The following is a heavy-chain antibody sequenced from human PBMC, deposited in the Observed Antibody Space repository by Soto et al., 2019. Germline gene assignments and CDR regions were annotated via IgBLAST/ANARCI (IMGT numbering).Heavy chain of an antibody. Sequence: QVQLVQSGAEVRKPGASVTVSCRSSGDSFNDYYIHWVRQAPGQGLEWMGWINPNSGVTKYAQKVQGWVSLTRDTSLRTVYMQLSRLRSADTAVYYCARESGGATATLDYYYFYMDVWGTGTTVTVSS. CDR1: GDSFNDYY. J-gene: IGHJ6*03. D-gene: IGHD5-12*01. V-gene: IGHV1-2*04. CDR2: INPNSGVT. CDR3: ARESGGATATLDYYYFYMDV.